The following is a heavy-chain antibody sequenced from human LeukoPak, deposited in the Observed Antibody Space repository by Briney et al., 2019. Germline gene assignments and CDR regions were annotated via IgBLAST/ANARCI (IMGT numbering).Heavy chain of an antibody. V-gene: IGHV4-34*01. CDR1: GGSFSGYY. Sequence: SETLSLTCAVYGGSFSGYYWSWIRQPPGKGLEWIGEINHSGSTNYNPSLKSRATISVDTSKNQFSLKLSSVTAADTAVYYCASRRQWLALDYWGQGTLVTVSS. CDR3: ASRRQWLALDY. J-gene: IGHJ4*02. CDR2: INHSGST. D-gene: IGHD6-19*01.